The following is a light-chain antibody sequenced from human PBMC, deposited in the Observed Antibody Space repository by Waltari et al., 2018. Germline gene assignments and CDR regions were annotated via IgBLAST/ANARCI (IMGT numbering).Light chain of an antibody. V-gene: IGKV3-15*01. CDR2: GAS. J-gene: IGKJ1*01. CDR1: QSVSSD. Sequence: EVVLTQSPATLSVSLGERATLPCRASQSVSSDLAWYQQKPGQAPRLILHGASIRATGIPARFSGSGSGTEFTLTISSLQSEDSAVYYCQQYNKWPPGTFGQGTKVEIK. CDR3: QQYNKWPPGT.